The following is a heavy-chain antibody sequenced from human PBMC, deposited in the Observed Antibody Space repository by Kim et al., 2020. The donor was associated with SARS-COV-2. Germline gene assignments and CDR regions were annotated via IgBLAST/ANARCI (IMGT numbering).Heavy chain of an antibody. Sequence: GESLKISCKGSGYSFTSYWISWVRQMPGKGLEWMGRIDPSDSYTNYSPSFQGHVTISADKSISTAYLQWSSLKASDTAMYYCARHARYYYGSGSYEPLGYWGQGTLVTVSS. CDR3: ARHARYYYGSGSYEPLGY. CDR2: IDPSDSYT. V-gene: IGHV5-10-1*01. CDR1: GYSFTSYW. J-gene: IGHJ4*02. D-gene: IGHD3-10*01.